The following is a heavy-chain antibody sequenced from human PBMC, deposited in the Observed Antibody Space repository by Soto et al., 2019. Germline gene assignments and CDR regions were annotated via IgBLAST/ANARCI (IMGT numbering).Heavy chain of an antibody. V-gene: IGHV3-15*07. CDR2: IKCKTDGGTT. CDR1: GFTFGNVW. CDR3: TRILEGSGTTMSY. D-gene: IGHD1-7*01. Sequence: EVQLVESGGGLVKPGGSLRLSCAASGFTFGNVWMNWVRQAPGKGLEWVGRIKCKTDGGTTVYAAPVKGRFTISRDDSKNTLYLQMNNLKSEDTAVYYCTRILEGSGTTMSYWGQGTLVTVSS. J-gene: IGHJ4*02.